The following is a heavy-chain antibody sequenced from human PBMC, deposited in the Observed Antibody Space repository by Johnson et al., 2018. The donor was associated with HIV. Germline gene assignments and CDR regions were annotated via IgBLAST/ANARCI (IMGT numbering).Heavy chain of an antibody. CDR2: IKIKTDGGTT. D-gene: IGHD2-2*01. V-gene: IGHV3-15*01. J-gene: IGHJ3*02. CDR3: SREVYQMTAFDI. Sequence: VERVESGGGFVQPGGSLRLSCAASGFTFSSYAMSWLRQAPGKWQEWVCRIKIKTDGGTTDFTAPVQGRCTIPRDDSKNTLYLQINSLKTDDTGVYYCSREVYQMTAFDIWGQGTVVTVSS. CDR1: GFTFSSYA.